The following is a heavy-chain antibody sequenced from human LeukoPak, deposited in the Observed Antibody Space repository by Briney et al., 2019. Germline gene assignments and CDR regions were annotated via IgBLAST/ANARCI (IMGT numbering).Heavy chain of an antibody. CDR1: GFTFSSYG. Sequence: PGGSLRLSCAASGFTFSSYGMHWVRQAPGKGLEWVAVISYDGSNKYYADSVKGRFTISRDNSKNTLYLQMNSLRAEDTAVYYCASPLAKRYSGYVGHWGQGTLVTVSS. J-gene: IGHJ4*02. CDR3: ASPLAKRYSGYVGH. D-gene: IGHD5-12*01. V-gene: IGHV3-30*03. CDR2: ISYDGSNK.